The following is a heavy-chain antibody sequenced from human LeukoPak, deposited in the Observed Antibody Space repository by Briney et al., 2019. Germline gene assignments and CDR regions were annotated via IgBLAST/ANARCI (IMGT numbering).Heavy chain of an antibody. V-gene: IGHV3-9*01. D-gene: IGHD1-26*01. CDR2: ISSNSGST. CDR1: GFTFDDYA. J-gene: IGHJ4*02. CDR3: ARAKSGSYFDY. Sequence: GGSLRLSCAASGFTFDDYAMHSVRQAPGKGLEWVSGISSNSGSTGYADSVKGRFIISRDNAKNSLYLQVNSLRAEDTALYYCARAKSGSYFDYWGQGTLVTVSS.